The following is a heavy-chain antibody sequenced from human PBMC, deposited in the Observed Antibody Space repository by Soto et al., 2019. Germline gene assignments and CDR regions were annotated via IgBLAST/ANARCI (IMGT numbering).Heavy chain of an antibody. J-gene: IGHJ1*01. CDR3: ARTQRTYSSAWYGAAEYFED. CDR2: IKSQAHGGTI. D-gene: IGHD6-19*01. CDR1: GFTFSGPY. Sequence: GGSLRLSCAGSGFTFSGPYMNWVRQIPGERLEWVGRIKSQAHGGTIDYTAPVKGRFIISRDDSKNTMYLQMNSLKIDDTAVYYCARTQRTYSSAWYGAAEYFEDWGQGTPVTVSS. V-gene: IGHV3-15*07.